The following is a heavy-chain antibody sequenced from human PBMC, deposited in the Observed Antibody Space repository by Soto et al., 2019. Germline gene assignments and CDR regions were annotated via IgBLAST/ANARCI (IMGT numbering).Heavy chain of an antibody. CDR2: TYYRSMWYN. J-gene: IGHJ4*02. V-gene: IGHV6-1*01. CDR1: GDXVSSNSDA. CDR3: ARTEGYFDY. Sequence: QXLSLTCAISGDXVSSNSDAWNWIRQSPSRGLEWLGRTYYRSMWYNDYAVSVKSRITVNPETSKNQFYLQMKSVTPEDTAVYYCARTEGYFDYWGQGTLGTVS.